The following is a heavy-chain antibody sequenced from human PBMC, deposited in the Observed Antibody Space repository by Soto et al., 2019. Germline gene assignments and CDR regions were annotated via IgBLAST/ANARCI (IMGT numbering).Heavy chain of an antibody. D-gene: IGHD3-9*01. V-gene: IGHV1-69*11. CDR2: IIPILGTA. CDR1: GGTFSSYA. J-gene: IGHJ4*02. Sequence: QVQLVQSGAEVKKPGSSVKVSCKASGGTFSSYALSWVRQAAGQGLEWMGWIIPILGTANYAQKFQGRVTITADESTSTAYMELSSLRSEDTAVYYCATGGYYDILTRPLSPFDYWGQGTLVTVS. CDR3: ATGGYYDILTRPLSPFDY.